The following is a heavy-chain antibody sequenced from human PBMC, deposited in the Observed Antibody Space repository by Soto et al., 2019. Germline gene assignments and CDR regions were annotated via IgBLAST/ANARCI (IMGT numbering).Heavy chain of an antibody. J-gene: IGHJ6*02. Sequence: SETLSLTCTVSGGSISSGDYYWSWIRQPPGKGLEWIGSIYYSGSTYYNPSLKSRVTISVDTSKNQFSLQLKSVTAADTALYYCARFSGSYYYAMDVWGQGSAVTVSS. CDR2: IYYSGST. D-gene: IGHD6-19*01. CDR1: GGSISSGDYY. V-gene: IGHV4-30-4*01. CDR3: ARFSGSYYYAMDV.